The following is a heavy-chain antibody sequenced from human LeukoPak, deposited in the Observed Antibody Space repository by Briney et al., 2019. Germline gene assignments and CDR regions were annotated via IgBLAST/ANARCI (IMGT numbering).Heavy chain of an antibody. CDR2: ISWNSGSI. J-gene: IGHJ6*02. D-gene: IGHD1-26*01. Sequence: GGSLRLSCAASGFTFDDYAMHWVRQAPGKGLEWVSGISWNSGSIGYADSVKGRFTISRDNAKNSLYLQMNSLRAEDTALYYCAKDMGAYYYYGMDVWGQGTTVTVSS. V-gene: IGHV3-9*01. CDR1: GFTFDDYA. CDR3: AKDMGAYYYYGMDV.